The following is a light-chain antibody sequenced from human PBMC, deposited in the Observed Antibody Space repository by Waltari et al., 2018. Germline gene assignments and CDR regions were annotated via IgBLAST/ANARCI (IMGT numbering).Light chain of an antibody. Sequence: QLVLTQSPSASASLGASVKLTCPLSSGHSSNIIAWHQQQPEKGPRYLMKVNSDGSHSKGDEIPDRFSGSSSGAERYLTISSLQSEDEADYYCQTGGHGTGVFGGGTKLTVL. CDR3: QTGGHGTGV. J-gene: IGLJ3*02. CDR2: VNSDGSH. CDR1: SGHSSNI. V-gene: IGLV4-69*01.